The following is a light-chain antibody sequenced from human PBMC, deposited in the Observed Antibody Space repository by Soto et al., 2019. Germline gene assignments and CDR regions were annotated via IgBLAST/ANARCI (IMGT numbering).Light chain of an antibody. CDR2: DVS. CDR1: SSDVGGYNY. CDR3: SSYTSSSIFYV. V-gene: IGLV2-14*01. Sequence: QSALTQPASVSGSPGQSITISCTGTSSDVGGYNYVSWYQQHPGKAPKLMIYDVSNRPSGVSNRFSGSKSGNTASLTNSGLQAEDEADYYCSSYTSSSIFYVFGTGTKLTVL. J-gene: IGLJ1*01.